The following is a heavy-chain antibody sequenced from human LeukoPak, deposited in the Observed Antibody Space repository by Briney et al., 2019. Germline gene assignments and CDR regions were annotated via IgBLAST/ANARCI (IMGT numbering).Heavy chain of an antibody. J-gene: IGHJ2*01. V-gene: IGHV3-21*01. Sequence: GGSLRLSCAASGFTFSSYSMNWVRQAPGKGLEWVSSISSSSSYIYYADSVKGRFTISRDNAKNSLYLQMNSLRAEDTAVYYCARIAVAGTRYFDLWGRGTLVTVSS. CDR2: ISSSSSYI. CDR1: GFTFSSYS. CDR3: ARIAVAGTRYFDL. D-gene: IGHD6-19*01.